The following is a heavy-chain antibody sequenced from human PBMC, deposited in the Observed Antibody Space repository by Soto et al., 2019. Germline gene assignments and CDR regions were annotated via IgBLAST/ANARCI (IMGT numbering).Heavy chain of an antibody. D-gene: IGHD3-22*01. V-gene: IGHV1-69*13. J-gene: IGHJ5*02. CDR2: IIPNFGTA. Sequence: SVTVSCKASGGTFSSYAISWARQAPGQGLEWMGGIIPNFGTANYAQKFQGRVTITADESTSTAYMELSSLRSEDTAVYYCARAPHYYDSSGYYSRWFDPWGQGTLVTVSS. CDR3: ARAPHYYDSSGYYSRWFDP. CDR1: GGTFSSYA.